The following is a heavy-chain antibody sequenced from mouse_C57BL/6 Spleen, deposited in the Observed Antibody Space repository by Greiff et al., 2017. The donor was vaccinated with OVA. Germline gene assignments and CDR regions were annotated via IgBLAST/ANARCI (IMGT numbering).Heavy chain of an antibody. D-gene: IGHD1-1*01. CDR2: INPNNGGT. V-gene: IGHV1-26*01. CDR1: GYTFTDYY. CDR3: ARGKGNYYGSSYHYAMDY. J-gene: IGHJ4*01. Sequence: EVQLQQSGPELVKPGASVKISCKASGYTFTDYYMNWVKQSHGKSLEWIGDINPNNGGTSYNQKFKGKATLTVDKSSSTAYMELRSLTSEDSAVYYCARGKGNYYGSSYHYAMDYWGQGTSVTVSS.